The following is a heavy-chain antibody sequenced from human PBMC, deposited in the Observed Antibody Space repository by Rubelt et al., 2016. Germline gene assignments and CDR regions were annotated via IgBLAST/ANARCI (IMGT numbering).Heavy chain of an antibody. Sequence: QVQLVQSGAEVKKPGASVKVSCKASGYTFTSYYMHWVRQAPGQGLEWMGIIHHSGCKKSYEQKFQARVTMTRDTSTSTVYMKLSSLRSEDTAVYYCARKSYGDTGYYFDYWGQGTLVTVSS. D-gene: IGHD4-17*01. J-gene: IGHJ4*02. CDR3: ARKSYGDTGYYFDY. V-gene: IGHV1-46*01. CDR2: IHHSGCKK. CDR1: GYTFTSYY.